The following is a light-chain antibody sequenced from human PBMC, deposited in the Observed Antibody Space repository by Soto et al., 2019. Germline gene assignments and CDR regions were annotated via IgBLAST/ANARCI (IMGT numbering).Light chain of an antibody. Sequence: EIVCTESPGTLSLSPGDTATLSCRASQSINTYLAWYQQKPGQAPRLLIYDASKRATGIPARFSGSGSGTNFTLTISSLEPEDFAVYYCQQRRSWQVTFGQGTRLEI. V-gene: IGKV3D-11*02. CDR3: QQRRSWQVT. CDR1: QSINTY. CDR2: DAS. J-gene: IGKJ5*01.